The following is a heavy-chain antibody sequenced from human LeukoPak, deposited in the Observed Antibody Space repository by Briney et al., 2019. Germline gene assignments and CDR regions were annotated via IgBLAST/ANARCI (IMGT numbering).Heavy chain of an antibody. J-gene: IGHJ6*02. D-gene: IGHD1-1*01. CDR3: ARRYHWGYYYYGMDV. Sequence: GGSLRLSCAASGFTVSSNYMSWVRQAPGKGLEWVSSISSSSSYIYYADSVRGRFTISRDNAKNSLYLQMNSLRAEDTAVYYCARRYHWGYYYYGMDVWGQGTTVTVSS. V-gene: IGHV3-21*01. CDR1: GFTVSSNY. CDR2: ISSSSSYI.